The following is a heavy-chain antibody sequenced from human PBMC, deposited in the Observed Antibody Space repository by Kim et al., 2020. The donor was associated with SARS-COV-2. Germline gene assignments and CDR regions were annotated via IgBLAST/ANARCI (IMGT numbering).Heavy chain of an antibody. CDR2: ICGSSGTT. CDR3: AKGGGGRCYSTLDS. Sequence: GGSLRLSCAASGFTFSTYAMTWVRQAPGKGLEWVSAICGSSGTTYYADSAKGRFNISRDNSKNTMYLQMNSLRAEETAVNYCAKGGGGRCYSTLDSWGQG. D-gene: IGHD2-15*01. J-gene: IGHJ4*02. V-gene: IGHV3-23*01. CDR1: GFTFSTYA.